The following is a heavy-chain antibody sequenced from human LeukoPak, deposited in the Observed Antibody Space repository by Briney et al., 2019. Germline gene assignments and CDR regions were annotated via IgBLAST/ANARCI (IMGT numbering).Heavy chain of an antibody. J-gene: IGHJ5*02. V-gene: IGHV4-39*07. CDR1: GGSISGSSYY. CDR2: IYYSGST. D-gene: IGHD3-22*01. Sequence: PSETLSLTCTVSGGSISGSSYYWGWIRQPPGKGLEWIGSIYYSGSTYYNPSLKSRVTISVDTSKNQFSLKLSSVTAADTAVYYCARDLVTMRWFDPWGQGTLVTVSS. CDR3: ARDLVTMRWFDP.